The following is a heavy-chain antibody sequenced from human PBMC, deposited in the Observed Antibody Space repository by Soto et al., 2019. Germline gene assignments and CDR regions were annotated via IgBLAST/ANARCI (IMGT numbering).Heavy chain of an antibody. J-gene: IGHJ3*02. CDR2: MSHSGGT. D-gene: IGHD1-1*01. CDR1: GGFISSGSYY. Sequence: SDTLSLTCAVYGGFISSGSYYWSWIRQPPGKGLEWIGEMSHSGGTHFNPSLKSRVTISVDTSKNQFSLNIYSVTAADTALYYCARVERGTVTTVVGAFDIWGPGTMVTVSS. V-gene: IGHV4-61*01. CDR3: ARVERGTVTTVVGAFDI.